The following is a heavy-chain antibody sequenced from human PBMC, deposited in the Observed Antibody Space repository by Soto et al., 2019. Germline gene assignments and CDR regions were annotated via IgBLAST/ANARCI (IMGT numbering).Heavy chain of an antibody. V-gene: IGHV3-30*18. D-gene: IGHD6-6*01. J-gene: IGHJ4*02. Sequence: VQVVESGGGLAQPGGSLRLSCAASGFTFSNYGLHWVRQAPGKGLEWVAIISYDGSNKYYADSVKGRFTISRDNSKNTLYLQMNSLRTEDTAVYYCAKEWLAAAASPEADDYWGQGTLVTVSS. CDR1: GFTFSNYG. CDR3: AKEWLAAAASPEADDY. CDR2: ISYDGSNK.